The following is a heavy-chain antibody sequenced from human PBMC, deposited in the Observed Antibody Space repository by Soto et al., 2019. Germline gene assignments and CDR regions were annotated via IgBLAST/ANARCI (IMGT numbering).Heavy chain of an antibody. J-gene: IGHJ4*02. CDR1: GHTFTSYA. D-gene: IGHD5-18*01. Sequence: SVKVSCRAPGHTFTSYAMYWLLQAPGQKREGRVWINAVSGNTKYSQKFQGRVTITTGRSGSTAEMELSSLRSEDTAGYCCGRGSHGYLHYLDYWGQGTLVTLSS. CDR3: GRGSHGYLHYLDY. V-gene: IGHV1-3*01. CDR2: INAVSGNT.